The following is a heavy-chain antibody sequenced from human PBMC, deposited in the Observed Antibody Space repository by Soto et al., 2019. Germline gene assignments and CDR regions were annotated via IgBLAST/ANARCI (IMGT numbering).Heavy chain of an antibody. Sequence: PSETLSLTCTVSGGSVSSGSYYWSWIRQPPGKGLEWIGYIYYSGSTNYNPSLKSRVTISVDTSKNQFSLKLSSVTAADTAVYFCASGPRIQGEDFWGQGTLVPVAS. CDR1: GGSVSSGSYY. CDR2: IYYSGST. CDR3: ASGPRIQGEDF. D-gene: IGHD5-18*01. V-gene: IGHV4-61*01. J-gene: IGHJ4*02.